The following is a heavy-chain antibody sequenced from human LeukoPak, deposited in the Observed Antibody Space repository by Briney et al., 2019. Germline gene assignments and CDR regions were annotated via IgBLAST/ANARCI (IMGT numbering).Heavy chain of an antibody. CDR3: ARDKGTVATYYYYYMDV. CDR1: GYTFNSYG. Sequence: GASVKVSCKASGYTFNSYGISWVRQAPGQGLEWMGWISAHNGNTNYEEKVQGRVTMTTDTSTSTAYMELRSLRSDDTAVYYCARDKGTVATYYYYYMDVWGNGTTVTVSS. J-gene: IGHJ6*03. V-gene: IGHV1-18*01. D-gene: IGHD6-19*01. CDR2: ISAHNGNT.